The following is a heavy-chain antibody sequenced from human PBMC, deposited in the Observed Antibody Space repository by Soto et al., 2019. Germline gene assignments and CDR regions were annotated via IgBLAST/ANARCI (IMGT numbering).Heavy chain of an antibody. D-gene: IGHD3-9*01. J-gene: IGHJ5*02. V-gene: IGHV1-46*01. CDR1: GYTFTSYY. Sequence: QVQLVQSGAEVKKPGASVKVSCKASGYTFTSYYMHWVRQAPGQGLEWMGIINPSGGSTSYAQKFQGRVTMTRDTSTSTVYMELISLRSEDTAVYYCARRDILTGYYRGGGWFDPWGQGTLVTVSS. CDR3: ARRDILTGYYRGGGWFDP. CDR2: INPSGGST.